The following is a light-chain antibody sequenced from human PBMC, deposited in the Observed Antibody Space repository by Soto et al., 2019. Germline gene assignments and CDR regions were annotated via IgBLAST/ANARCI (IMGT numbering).Light chain of an antibody. Sequence: DIQMTQTPSTLYASVGDRVTITCRASQNIATWLAWYQQKPGKAPKLLIYKASNLQSGVPSRFSGSGSGTEFTLSSSSRQPDDFATYYCQQYSSFTTFGQGTKVDI. V-gene: IGKV1-5*03. CDR2: KAS. CDR1: QNIATW. J-gene: IGKJ1*01. CDR3: QQYSSFTT.